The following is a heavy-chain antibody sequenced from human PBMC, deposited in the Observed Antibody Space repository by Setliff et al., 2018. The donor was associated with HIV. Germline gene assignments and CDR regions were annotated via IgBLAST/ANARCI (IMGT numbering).Heavy chain of an antibody. CDR2: IYYSGST. Sequence: SETLSLTCTVSGGSISSGSYYWNWIRQPPGKGLEWIGYIYYSGSTYYNPSLKSRVTISLDTSKNQFSLKLTSVTAADTAVYYCARAPGGRVTTITYWGPGTLVTVSS. J-gene: IGHJ4*02. D-gene: IGHD4-17*01. V-gene: IGHV4-30-4*08. CDR1: GGSISSGSYY. CDR3: ARAPGGRVTTITY.